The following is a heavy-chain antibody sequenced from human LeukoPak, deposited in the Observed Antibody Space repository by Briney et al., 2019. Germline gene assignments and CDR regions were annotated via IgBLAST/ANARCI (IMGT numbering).Heavy chain of an antibody. CDR3: AKEAGSSGWKNFDY. CDR2: ISGSGTTI. Sequence: GGSLRLSCAASGFTFSDYYMNWVRQAPGKGLEWVSYISGSGTTIDYADSVKGRFTISRDNAKNSLYLQMNSLRAEDTALYYCAKEAGSSGWKNFDYWGQGTLVTVSS. V-gene: IGHV3-11*01. J-gene: IGHJ4*02. CDR1: GFTFSDYY. D-gene: IGHD6-19*01.